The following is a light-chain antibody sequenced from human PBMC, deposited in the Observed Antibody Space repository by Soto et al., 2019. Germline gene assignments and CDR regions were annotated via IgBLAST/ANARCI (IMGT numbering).Light chain of an antibody. V-gene: IGKV3-20*01. CDR1: QSFSSSY. CDR2: GAS. CDR3: QQYGDSPRA. Sequence: EIVLTQSPGTLSLSPGERATLSCRASQSFSSSYLAWYQQKHGQAPRLLIYGASTRATGIPDRFSGSGSGTDFTLTISRLEPEDFAVYYWQQYGDSPRAFGQGTKVEIK. J-gene: IGKJ1*01.